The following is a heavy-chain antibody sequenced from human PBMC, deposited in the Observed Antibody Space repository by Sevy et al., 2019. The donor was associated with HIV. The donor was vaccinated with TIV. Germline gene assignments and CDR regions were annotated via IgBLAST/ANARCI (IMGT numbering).Heavy chain of an antibody. D-gene: IGHD3-22*01. V-gene: IGHV1-18*04. CDR3: ARDSVPYDSSGYYLYDY. CDR2: ISAYNGNT. CDR1: GYTFTSYG. Sequence: ASVKVSCKASGYTFTSYGISWVRQAPGQGLEWMGWISAYNGNTNYAQKLQGRVTMTTDTSTSTAYMELRSLRSDDTAVYYCARDSVPYDSSGYYLYDYWGQGTLVTVSS. J-gene: IGHJ4*02.